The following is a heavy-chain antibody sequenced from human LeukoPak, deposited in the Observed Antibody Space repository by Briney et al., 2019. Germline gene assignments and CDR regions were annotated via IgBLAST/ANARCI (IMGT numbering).Heavy chain of an antibody. D-gene: IGHD3-22*01. CDR3: AKDLDSSGYYYDY. V-gene: IGHV3-23*01. Sequence: GGSLRLSCAASGFTFSSYAMSWVRQAPGKGLEWVSAISGSGGSTYYADSVKGRFTISRDNSKNTLYLQMNSLRAEDAAVYYCAKDLDSSGYYYDYWGQGTLVTVSS. J-gene: IGHJ4*02. CDR1: GFTFSSYA. CDR2: ISGSGGST.